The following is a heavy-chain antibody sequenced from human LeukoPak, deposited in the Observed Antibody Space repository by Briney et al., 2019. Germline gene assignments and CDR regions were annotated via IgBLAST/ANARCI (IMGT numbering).Heavy chain of an antibody. CDR1: GGSISSSSYY. Sequence: SETLSLTCTVSGGSISSSSYYWAWIRQPPGKGLEWIGSIYYSGSTYYNPSLKSRVTISVDTSKNQFSLKLSSVTAADTAVYYCAGPLNGMDVWGQGTTVTVSS. J-gene: IGHJ6*02. CDR2: IYYSGST. V-gene: IGHV4-39*01. CDR3: AGPLNGMDV. D-gene: IGHD3-9*01.